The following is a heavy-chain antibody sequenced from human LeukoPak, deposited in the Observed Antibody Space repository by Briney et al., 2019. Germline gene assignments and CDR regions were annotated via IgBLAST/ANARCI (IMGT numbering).Heavy chain of an antibody. Sequence: GGSLRLSCAASGFTFSSYGMHWVRQAPGKGLEWVAFIRYDGSNKYYADSVKGRFTISRDNSKNTLYLQMNSLRAEDTAVYYCAKDQTAMVRGVMDYWGQGTLVTVSS. D-gene: IGHD3-10*01. J-gene: IGHJ4*02. CDR1: GFTFSSYG. V-gene: IGHV3-30*02. CDR2: IRYDGSNK. CDR3: AKDQTAMVRGVMDY.